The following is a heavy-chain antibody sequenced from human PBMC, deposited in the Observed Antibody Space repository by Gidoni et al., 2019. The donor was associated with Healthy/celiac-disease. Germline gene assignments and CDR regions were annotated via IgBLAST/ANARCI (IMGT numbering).Heavy chain of an antibody. J-gene: IGHJ6*02. Sequence: QVQLVQSGAEVKKPGASVQVSCKASGYTFTSYYMHWVRQAPGQGLEWMGIINPSGGSTSYAQKFQGRVTMTRDTSTSTVYMELSSLRSEDTAVYYCARVGETGYYGMDVWGQGTTVTVSS. CDR1: GYTFTSYY. CDR2: INPSGGST. V-gene: IGHV1-46*01. CDR3: ARVGETGYYGMDV.